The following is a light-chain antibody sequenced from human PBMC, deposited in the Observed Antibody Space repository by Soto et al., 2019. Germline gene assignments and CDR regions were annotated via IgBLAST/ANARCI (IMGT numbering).Light chain of an antibody. CDR2: MAS. Sequence: DIQMTQSPSTLSASVGDRVTITCRTSQSINTWLAWFQQKPGKAPKVLIYMASNLEAGVPSRFSGSGSGTEFTLTISSLQPDDFATYYCQHYYGYSWTFGQGPKVDIK. J-gene: IGKJ1*01. CDR1: QSINTW. V-gene: IGKV1-5*03. CDR3: QHYYGYSWT.